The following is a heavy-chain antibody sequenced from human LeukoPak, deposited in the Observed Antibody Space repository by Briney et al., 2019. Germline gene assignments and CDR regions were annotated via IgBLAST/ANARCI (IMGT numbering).Heavy chain of an antibody. Sequence: GASVKVSCKASVYTFTSYGISWVRQAPGQGLEWMGWISAYNGNTNYAQKLQGRATMNTDTSTSTAYMELRSLRSDDTAVYYCARNQVDTAMALIDYWGQGTLVTVSS. CDR2: ISAYNGNT. CDR3: ARNQVDTAMALIDY. CDR1: VYTFTSYG. V-gene: IGHV1-18*01. D-gene: IGHD5-18*01. J-gene: IGHJ4*02.